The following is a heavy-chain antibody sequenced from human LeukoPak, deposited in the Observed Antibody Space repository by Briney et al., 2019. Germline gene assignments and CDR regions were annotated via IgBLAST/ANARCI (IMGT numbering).Heavy chain of an antibody. J-gene: IGHJ6*02. D-gene: IGHD2-15*01. Sequence: SETLSLTCTVSGGSISSYYWSWIRQPPGKGLEWIGYIYYSGSTNYNPSLKSRVTISVDTSKNQFSLKLSSVTAADTAVYYCARGAAPPLYYGMDVWGQGTTVTVSS. CDR2: IYYSGST. CDR3: ARGAAPPLYYGMDV. CDR1: GGSISSYY. V-gene: IGHV4-59*01.